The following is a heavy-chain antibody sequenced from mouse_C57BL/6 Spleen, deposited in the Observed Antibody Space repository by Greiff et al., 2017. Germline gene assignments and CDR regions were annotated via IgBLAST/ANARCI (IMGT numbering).Heavy chain of an antibody. CDR1: GYTFTSYW. J-gene: IGHJ4*01. CDR3: ARRDSSGDYAMDY. D-gene: IGHD3-2*02. CDR2: IYPSDSET. V-gene: IGHV1-61*01. Sequence: VQLQQPGAELVRPGSSVKLSCKASGYTFTSYWMDWVKQRPGQGLEWIGNIYPSDSETHYNQKFKDKATLTVDKSSSTAYMQLSSLTSEDSAVYYCARRDSSGDYAMDYWGQGTSVTVSS.